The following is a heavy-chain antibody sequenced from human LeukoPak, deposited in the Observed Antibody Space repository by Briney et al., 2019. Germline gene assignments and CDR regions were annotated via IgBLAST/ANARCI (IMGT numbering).Heavy chain of an antibody. V-gene: IGHV5-51*01. CDR2: IYPGDSDT. CDR1: GYSFTSYW. J-gene: IGHJ4*02. Sequence: GESLKISCKGSGYSFTSYWIGWVRQMPGKGLEWMGIIYPGDSDTRYSPSFQGQVTISADKSISTAYLQWSSLKASDTAMYYCARQSHHRDYGNYYFDYWGQGTLVTVSS. CDR3: ARQSHHRDYGNYYFDY. D-gene: IGHD4-11*01.